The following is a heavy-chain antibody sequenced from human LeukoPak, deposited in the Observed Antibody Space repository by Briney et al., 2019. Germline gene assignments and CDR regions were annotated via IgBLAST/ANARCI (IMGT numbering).Heavy chain of an antibody. J-gene: IGHJ4*02. D-gene: IGHD3-22*01. Sequence: GASVKVSCKASGYTFTSYGISWVRQAPGQGLEWMGWISAYNGNTNYAQKLQGRVAMTTDTSTGTAYMELRSLRSDDTAVYYCARDLDNYDSSAFDYWGQGTLVTVSP. V-gene: IGHV1-18*01. CDR1: GYTFTSYG. CDR3: ARDLDNYDSSAFDY. CDR2: ISAYNGNT.